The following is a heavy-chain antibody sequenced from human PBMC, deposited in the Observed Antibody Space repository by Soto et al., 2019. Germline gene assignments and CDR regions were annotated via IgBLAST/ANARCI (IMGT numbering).Heavy chain of an antibody. Sequence: DVQLVETGGGLIQPGGSLRLSCAASGFSVSSNYMSWVRQAPGKGLEWVAVTYRGGRIDYAASVKGRFTVSRDNSKTRLYLQMNSLGAEDTAVYYCAARRGYTYGPPDYWGQGTLVTVSS. CDR3: AARRGYTYGPPDY. V-gene: IGHV3-53*02. D-gene: IGHD5-18*01. CDR2: TYRGGRI. CDR1: GFSVSSNY. J-gene: IGHJ4*02.